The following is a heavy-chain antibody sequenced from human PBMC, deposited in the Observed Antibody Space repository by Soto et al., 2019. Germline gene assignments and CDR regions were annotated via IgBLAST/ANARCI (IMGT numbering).Heavy chain of an antibody. J-gene: IGHJ3*02. D-gene: IGHD2-21*01. CDR1: GGSLTDHY. Sequence: QVQLQESGPGLVKPSETLSLTCTVAGGSLTDHYWNWFRQSPGKGLHWIGYVYYSGGTNYNPSLKSRVTMSVDTSKNQFSLTLRSVTAADTAVYYCARGNDWKSSTFGSWGQGTMVSVSS. CDR2: VYYSGGT. CDR3: ARGNDWKSSTFGS. V-gene: IGHV4-59*11.